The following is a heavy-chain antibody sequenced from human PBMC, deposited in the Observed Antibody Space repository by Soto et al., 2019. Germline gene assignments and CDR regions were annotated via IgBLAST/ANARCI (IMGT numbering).Heavy chain of an antibody. CDR1: GGSISSYY. Sequence: SETLSLTCTVSGGSISSYYWSWIRQPPGKGLEWIGYIYYSGSTNYNPSLKSRVTISVDTSKNQFSLKLSSVTAADTAVYYCAKDGGIVVVPAAKPFDYWGQGTLVTVSS. J-gene: IGHJ4*02. V-gene: IGHV4-59*01. CDR2: IYYSGST. CDR3: AKDGGIVVVPAAKPFDY. D-gene: IGHD2-2*01.